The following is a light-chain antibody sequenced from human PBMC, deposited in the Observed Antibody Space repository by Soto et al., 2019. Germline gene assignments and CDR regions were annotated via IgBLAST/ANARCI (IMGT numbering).Light chain of an antibody. CDR3: SSYTRGNSWV. CDR2: DVS. V-gene: IGLV2-14*03. J-gene: IGLJ3*02. CDR1: SSDVGSSNY. Sequence: QSALTQPASVSGSPGQSITISCTGTSSDVGSSNYVSWNQHHPGKAPQLIIFDVSDRPSGVSHRFSGSKSGNTASLIISGLLAEDEAYYYCSSYTRGNSWVFGGGTKLTVL.